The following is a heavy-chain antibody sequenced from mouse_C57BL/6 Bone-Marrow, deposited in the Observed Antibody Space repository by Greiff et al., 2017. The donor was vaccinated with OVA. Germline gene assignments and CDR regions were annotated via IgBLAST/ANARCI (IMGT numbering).Heavy chain of an antibody. V-gene: IGHV1-82*01. D-gene: IGHD2-14*01. CDR2: IYPGDGDT. CDR3: ASRTPGFHWYFDV. CDR1: GYPFSSSW. Sequence: QVQLQQSGPELVKPGASVKISCKASGYPFSSSWMNWVKQRPGKGLEWIGRIYPGDGDTNYNGKFKGQATLTADKSSSTAYRQLSRLTSEDSEVYFCASRTPGFHWYFDVWGTGTTVTVSS. J-gene: IGHJ1*03.